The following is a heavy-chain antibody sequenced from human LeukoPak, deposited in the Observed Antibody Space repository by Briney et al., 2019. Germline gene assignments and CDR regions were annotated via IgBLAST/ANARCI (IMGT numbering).Heavy chain of an antibody. J-gene: IGHJ6*02. V-gene: IGHV3-48*01. CDR1: GFTFSSYS. CDR3: AREMERGGSWWYYYGMDV. Sequence: GGSLRLSCAAPGFTFSSYSMNWVRQAPGKGLEWVSYISSSSSTIYYADSVKGRFTISRDNAKNSLYLQMNSLRAEDTAVYYCAREMERGGSWWYYYGMDVWGQGTTVTVSS. CDR2: ISSSSSTI. D-gene: IGHD2-15*01.